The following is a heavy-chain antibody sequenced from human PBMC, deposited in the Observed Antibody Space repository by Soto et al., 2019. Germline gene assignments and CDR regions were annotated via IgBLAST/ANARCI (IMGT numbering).Heavy chain of an antibody. D-gene: IGHD4-17*01. V-gene: IGHV3-73*02. CDR2: IRSKANSYAT. J-gene: IGHJ3*02. CDR3: TRTMTTAAFDI. Sequence: EVQLVESGGGLVQPGGSLKLSCAASGFTFSGSAMHWVRQASGKGLEWVGRIRSKANSYATAYAASVKGRFTISRDDSKHTAYLQMSRLTTEDTAFYYCTRTMTTAAFDIWGQGTMVTVSS. CDR1: GFTFSGSA.